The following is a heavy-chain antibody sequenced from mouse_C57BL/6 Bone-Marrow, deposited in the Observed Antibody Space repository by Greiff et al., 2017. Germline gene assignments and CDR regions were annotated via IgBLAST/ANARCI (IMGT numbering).Heavy chain of an antibody. V-gene: IGHV3-6*01. Sequence: EVQLQESGPGLVKPSQSLSLTCSVTGYSITSGYYWNWIRQFPGNKLEWMGYISYDGSNNYNPSLKNRISITRDTSKNQFFLKLNSVTTEDTATYYCAREGYYGLYYWGQGTSVTVSS. CDR2: ISYDGSN. CDR3: AREGYYGLYY. J-gene: IGHJ4*01. CDR1: GYSITSGYY.